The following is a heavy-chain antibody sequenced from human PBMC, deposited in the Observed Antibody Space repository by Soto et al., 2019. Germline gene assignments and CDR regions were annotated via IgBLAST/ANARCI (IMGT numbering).Heavy chain of an antibody. Sequence: EVQVVESGGGLVEPGGSLRLSCAASGFIFSNHWMTWVRQVPGKGLEWVANINQDGSDQYYLDSVKGRFTISRDNAKNSLFLLMNSLRVEDTAVYYCATSMRHTLDPWGQGTLVTVSS. J-gene: IGHJ5*02. V-gene: IGHV3-7*01. D-gene: IGHD2-8*01. CDR1: GFIFSNHW. CDR3: ATSMRHTLDP. CDR2: INQDGSDQ.